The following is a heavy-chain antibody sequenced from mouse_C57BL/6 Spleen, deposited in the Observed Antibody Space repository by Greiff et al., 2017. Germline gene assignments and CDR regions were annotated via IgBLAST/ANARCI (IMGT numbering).Heavy chain of an antibody. V-gene: IGHV5-6*01. Sequence: EVQGVESGGDLVKPGGSLKLSCAASGFAFSSYGMSWVRQTPDKRLEWVAPISSGGSYTYYPGSVKGRFTISRDNAKNPLYMQMSGLKAEDTAMYYCARQPMDDWGQGTSVTVS. CDR1: GFAFSSYG. CDR3: ARQPMDD. J-gene: IGHJ4*01. CDR2: ISSGGSYT.